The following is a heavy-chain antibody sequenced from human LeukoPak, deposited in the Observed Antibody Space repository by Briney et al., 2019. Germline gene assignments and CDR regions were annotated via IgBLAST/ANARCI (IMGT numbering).Heavy chain of an antibody. D-gene: IGHD3-22*01. J-gene: IGHJ5*02. V-gene: IGHV4-39*01. Sequence: SETLSLTCSVSGVSISSSSDYWGWVRQPPGKGLEWIGSIYHSETTYYNPSLKSRVIISVDTSKNQFSLKLNSVTAADTAVYYCGRPNPDSSGYYGSFDPWGQGILVTVSS. CDR2: IYHSETT. CDR1: GVSISSSSDY. CDR3: GRPNPDSSGYYGSFDP.